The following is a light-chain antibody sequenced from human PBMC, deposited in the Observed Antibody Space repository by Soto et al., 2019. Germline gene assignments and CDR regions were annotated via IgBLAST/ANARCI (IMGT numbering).Light chain of an antibody. CDR1: QSISNN. CDR3: QQYNDWPPSYT. V-gene: IGKV3-15*01. J-gene: IGKJ2*01. CDR2: RAS. Sequence: EIVMTQSPATLSVSPGERATLSCRASQSISNNLAWYQQTPGQAPRLLIYRASTRATGIPASFSGSGSGTEFTLIISSLQSEDSAVYYCQQYNDWPPSYTFGQGTKLEIK.